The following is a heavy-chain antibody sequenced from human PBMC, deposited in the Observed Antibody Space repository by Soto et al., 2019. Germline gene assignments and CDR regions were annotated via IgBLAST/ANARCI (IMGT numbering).Heavy chain of an antibody. J-gene: IGHJ5*02. CDR1: GFTFGIHW. CDR2: INQDGSDK. Sequence: EVQVVESGGGLVQPGGSLRLSCTASGFTFGIHWITWVRQVPGKGLEWVANINQDGSDKYYVDSVKGRFIISRDSANDSVYLKMISLRVEDTAVYYCATSMRHTLDPWGQGTLVTVS. CDR3: ATSMRHTLDP. D-gene: IGHD2-21*01. V-gene: IGHV3-7*01.